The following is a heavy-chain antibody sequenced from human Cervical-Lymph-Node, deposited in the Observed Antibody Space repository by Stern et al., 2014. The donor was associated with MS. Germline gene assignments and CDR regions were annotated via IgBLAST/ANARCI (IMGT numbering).Heavy chain of an antibody. Sequence: VQLVESGAEVKKPGSSVKVSCKASGGTFSSYAISWVRQATGQGLEWMGGIIPIFGTANYAQKFQGRVTITADESTSTAYMELSSLRSEDTAVYYCARKRWDSSGYPDYWGQGTLVTVSS. CDR1: GGTFSSYA. CDR2: IIPIFGTA. J-gene: IGHJ4*02. V-gene: IGHV1-69*01. D-gene: IGHD3-22*01. CDR3: ARKRWDSSGYPDY.